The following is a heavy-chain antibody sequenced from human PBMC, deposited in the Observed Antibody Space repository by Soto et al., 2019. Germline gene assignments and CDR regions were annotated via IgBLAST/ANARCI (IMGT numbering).Heavy chain of an antibody. CDR1: GFTFSSYA. Sequence: VQMLESGGGLVQPGGSLRLSCAASGFTFSSYAMSWVLQAPGKGLEWVSALSGSGGSTYYAASVKGRFTISRDNSKNTLYLKMNSLRAEDTAVYCCAKGGASGYWGQGTLVAVSS. CDR3: AKGGASGY. CDR2: LSGSGGST. V-gene: IGHV3-23*01. D-gene: IGHD3-10*01. J-gene: IGHJ4*02.